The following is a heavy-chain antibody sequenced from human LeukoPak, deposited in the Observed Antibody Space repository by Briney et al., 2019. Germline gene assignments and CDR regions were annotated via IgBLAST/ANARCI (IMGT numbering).Heavy chain of an antibody. CDR3: ARESSYGDYTY. Sequence: PSETLSLTCTVSDYSISSGYYWGWIRQPPGKGLEWIGSVYHGGSTYYNPSLKSRLTLSVDTSKNQFSLKLYSVTAADTATYYCARESSYGDYTYWGQGTLVTVSS. CDR2: VYHGGST. V-gene: IGHV4-38-2*02. CDR1: DYSISSGYY. D-gene: IGHD4-17*01. J-gene: IGHJ4*02.